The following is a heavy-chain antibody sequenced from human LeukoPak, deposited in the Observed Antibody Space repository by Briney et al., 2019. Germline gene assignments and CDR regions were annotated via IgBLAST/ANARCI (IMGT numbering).Heavy chain of an antibody. V-gene: IGHV1-69*13. Sequence: EASVKVSCKASGGTFSSYDIRWVRQAPGQGLEWMGGIIPVFDTANYAQKFQGRVTITADESTNTAYMELSSLRFEDTAVYYCARGLWFGDENPPYFDYWGQGILVTVSS. D-gene: IGHD3-10*01. CDR1: GGTFSSYD. J-gene: IGHJ4*02. CDR2: IIPVFDTA. CDR3: ARGLWFGDENPPYFDY.